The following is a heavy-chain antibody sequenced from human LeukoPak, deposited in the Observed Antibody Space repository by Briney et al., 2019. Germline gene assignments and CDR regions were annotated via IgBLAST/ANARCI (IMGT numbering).Heavy chain of an antibody. Sequence: GGSLRLSCAASGFTFSDYYMSWMRQAPGKGLEWVSYISSSSSNTNYADSVKGRFTISRDNAKNSLYLQMNSLKAEDTAVYYCARAGHGGSLFINYWGQGTLLTVSS. CDR2: ISSSSSNT. V-gene: IGHV3-11*05. CDR3: ARAGHGGSLFINY. J-gene: IGHJ4*02. CDR1: GFTFSDYY. D-gene: IGHD2-15*01.